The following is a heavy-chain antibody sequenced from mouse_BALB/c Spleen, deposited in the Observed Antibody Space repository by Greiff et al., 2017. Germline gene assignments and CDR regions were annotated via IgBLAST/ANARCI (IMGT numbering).Heavy chain of an antibody. V-gene: IGHV1-69*02. D-gene: IGHD1-1*01. Sequence: QVQLQQPGAELVRPGASVKLSCKASGYTFTSYWINWVKQRPGQGLEWIGNIYPSDSYTNYNQKFKDKATLTVDKSSSTAYMQLSSPTSEDSAVYYCTRVDLLRGAMDYWGQGTSVTVSS. J-gene: IGHJ4*01. CDR2: IYPSDSYT. CDR3: TRVDLLRGAMDY. CDR1: GYTFTSYW.